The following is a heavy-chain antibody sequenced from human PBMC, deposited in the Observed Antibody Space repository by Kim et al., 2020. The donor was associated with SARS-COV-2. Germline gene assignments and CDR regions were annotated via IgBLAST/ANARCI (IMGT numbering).Heavy chain of an antibody. Sequence: SETLSLTCTVSGGSISSGGYYWSWIRQHPGKGLEWIGYIYYSGSTYYNPSLKSRVTISVDTSKNQFSLKLSSVTAADTAVYYCARDPYYYDSSGYAFDIWGQGTMVTVSS. J-gene: IGHJ3*02. D-gene: IGHD3-22*01. CDR1: GGSISSGGYY. CDR2: IYYSGST. CDR3: ARDPYYYDSSGYAFDI. V-gene: IGHV4-31*03.